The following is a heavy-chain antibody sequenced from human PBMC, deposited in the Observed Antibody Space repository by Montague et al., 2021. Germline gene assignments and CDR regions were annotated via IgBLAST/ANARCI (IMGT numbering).Heavy chain of an antibody. V-gene: IGHV4-39*01. CDR3: ARRMGFVVVTEHDAFDI. D-gene: IGHD2-21*02. Sequence: SETLSLTCTVSGGSISSTSYYWGWIRQPPGTGLEWIGSIYYSGSTYYNPSLKSRVTISADTSKNQFSLRLRSVTAADTAAYYCARRMGFVVVTEHDAFDIWGQGTMVTVSS. CDR2: IYYSGST. J-gene: IGHJ3*02. CDR1: GGSISSTSYY.